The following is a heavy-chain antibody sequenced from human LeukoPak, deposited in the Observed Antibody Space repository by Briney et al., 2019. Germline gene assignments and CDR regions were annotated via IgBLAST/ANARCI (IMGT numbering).Heavy chain of an antibody. V-gene: IGHV3-30*02. Sequence: GGSLRLSCAASGFTFSSYGMHWVRQAPGKGLEWVAFIRYDGSNKYYADSVKGRFTISRDNSKNTLYLHVNSLRAEDTAVYYCATAPRYSTSWFPRGWFDPWGQGTLVTVSS. CDR1: GFTFSSYG. J-gene: IGHJ5*02. CDR3: ATAPRYSTSWFPRGWFDP. CDR2: IRYDGSNK. D-gene: IGHD6-13*01.